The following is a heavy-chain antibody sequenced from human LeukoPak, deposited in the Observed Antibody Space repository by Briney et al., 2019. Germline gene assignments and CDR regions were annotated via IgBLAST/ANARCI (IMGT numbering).Heavy chain of an antibody. D-gene: IGHD2-21*01. J-gene: IGHJ4*02. CDR2: IYFTGST. CDR3: ARRVISSNASFDY. CDR1: GDSINDYY. Sequence: SETLSLICTVSGDSINDYYWGWIRQPPGKGLEWIGYIYFTGSTRYNPSLESRVTISVDTSKNQFSLKLSSVTAADTAVYYCARRVISSNASFDYWGQGTLVTVSS. V-gene: IGHV4-59*08.